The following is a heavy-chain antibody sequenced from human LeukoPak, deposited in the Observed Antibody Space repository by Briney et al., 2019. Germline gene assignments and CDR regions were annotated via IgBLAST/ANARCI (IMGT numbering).Heavy chain of an antibody. V-gene: IGHV1-18*01. CDR2: ISANNGYS. D-gene: IGHD3-10*01. CDR3: ARVVTMVRGVTYYYYGMDV. CDR1: GYYG. Sequence: ASVKVSCKPSGYYGFTWVRQAPGQGLEWMGWISANNGYSNYAPKFQGRVTMTTDTTTRTAYMELRSLRSDDTAVYYCARVVTMVRGVTYYYYGMDVWGQGTTVTVSS. J-gene: IGHJ6*02.